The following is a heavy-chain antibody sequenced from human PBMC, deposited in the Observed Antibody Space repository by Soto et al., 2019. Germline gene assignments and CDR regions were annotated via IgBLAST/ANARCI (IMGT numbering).Heavy chain of an antibody. Sequence: PGGSLRLSCAGSGFDFSDFHISWVRQAPGKGLEWISYISSSLGHTDYADSVKGRFTISRDNAKSSVFLEMSDLRSDDTAVYYCAANCNFGLNFWGQGTLVTASS. CDR2: ISSSLGHT. CDR3: AANCNFGLNF. D-gene: IGHD1-1*01. CDR1: GFDFSDFH. V-gene: IGHV3-11*03. J-gene: IGHJ4*02.